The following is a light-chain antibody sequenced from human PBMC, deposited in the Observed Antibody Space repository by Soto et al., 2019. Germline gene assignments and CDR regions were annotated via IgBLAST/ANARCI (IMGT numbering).Light chain of an antibody. V-gene: IGLV7-46*01. Sequence: QTVVTQEPSLTVSPGGTVTLTCGSSTGAVTSGHYPYWFQQKPGQAPRTLIYDTTNKHAWTPARFSGALLGGKAALTLAGAQTDDEADYYCLLSYSGTIWVFGGGTKVTVL. CDR1: TGAVTSGHY. CDR2: DTT. CDR3: LLSYSGTIWV. J-gene: IGLJ3*02.